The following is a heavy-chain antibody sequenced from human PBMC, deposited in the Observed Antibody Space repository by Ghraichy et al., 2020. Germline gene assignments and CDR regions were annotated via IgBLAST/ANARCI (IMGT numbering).Heavy chain of an antibody. Sequence: SATLSLTCAVLGESFSGYQWNWLRQTPGKGPEWIGEINHSGTRNYNPSLKSRVTISVDTSKRQFSLKLRSVTAADTAVYYCARGLPILARRDCFDIWGQGTTVIVSS. CDR3: ARGLPILARRDCFDI. D-gene: IGHD3-3*01. V-gene: IGHV4-34*01. J-gene: IGHJ3*02. CDR2: INHSGTR. CDR1: GESFSGYQ.